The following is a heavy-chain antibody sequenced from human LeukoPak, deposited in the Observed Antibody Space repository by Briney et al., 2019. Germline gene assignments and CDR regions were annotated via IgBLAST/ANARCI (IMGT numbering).Heavy chain of an antibody. D-gene: IGHD2-15*01. CDR1: GGSVSSGAYY. J-gene: IGHJ1*01. CDR2: ISYSGST. CDR3: ARVVLTYTTRWSEFFHL. Sequence: SETLSLTCTVSGGSVSSGAYYWSWIRQPPGKGLERIGYISYSGSTDYNPSLKSRVTISADTPKNQFSLRLSSVTAADTAVYYCARVVLTYTTRWSEFFHLWGQGTLVTVSS. V-gene: IGHV4-61*08.